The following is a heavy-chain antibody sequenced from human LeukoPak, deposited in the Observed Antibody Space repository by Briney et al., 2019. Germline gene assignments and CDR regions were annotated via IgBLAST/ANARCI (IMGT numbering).Heavy chain of an antibody. Sequence: GGSLRLSCVASGFTFTNAWMSWVRQAPGKGLEWVGHIKSIADGGTTDYAAPVKGRFIISRDDSKHTLYLQINSLKTDDTAVYYCAKYDTSVNFDYWGQGTLVTVSS. CDR2: IKSIADGGTT. D-gene: IGHD3-22*01. CDR3: AKYDTSVNFDY. V-gene: IGHV3-15*01. J-gene: IGHJ4*02. CDR1: GFTFTNAW.